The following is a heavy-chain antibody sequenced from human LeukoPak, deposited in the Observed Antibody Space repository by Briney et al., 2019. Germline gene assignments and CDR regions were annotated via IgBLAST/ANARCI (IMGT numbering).Heavy chain of an antibody. CDR3: ARGGPPDY. CDR1: GGSISSYY. CDR2: IYYSGGT. V-gene: IGHV4-59*01. J-gene: IGHJ4*02. Sequence: PSETLSLTCSVSGGSISSYYWSWIRQPPGKGLEWIGYIYYSGGTNYNPSLKSRVTISVDTSKNQFSLKLSSVTAADTAVYYCARGGPPDYCGQGTLVTVSS.